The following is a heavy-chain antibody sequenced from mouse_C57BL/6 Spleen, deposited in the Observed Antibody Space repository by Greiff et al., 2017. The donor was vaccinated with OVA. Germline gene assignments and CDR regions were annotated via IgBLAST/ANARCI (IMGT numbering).Heavy chain of an antibody. CDR1: GYTFTSYD. CDR2: IYPRDGST. V-gene: IGHV1-85*01. Sequence: VMLVESGPELVKPGASVKLSCKASGYTFTSYDINWVKQRPGQGLEWIGWIYPRDGSTKYNEKFKGKATLTVDTSSSTAYMELHSLTSEDSAVYFCARRYFDVWGTGTTVTVSS. J-gene: IGHJ1*03. CDR3: ARRYFDV.